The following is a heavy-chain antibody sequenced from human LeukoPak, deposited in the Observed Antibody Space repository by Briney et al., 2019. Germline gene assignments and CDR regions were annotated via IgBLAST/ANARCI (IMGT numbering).Heavy chain of an antibody. CDR1: GYTVTSYG. V-gene: IGHV1-18*01. D-gene: IGHD5-24*01. CDR2: ISAYNGNT. J-gene: IGHJ4*02. Sequence: ASVKVSCKASGYTVTSYGISWVRQAPGQGLEWMGWISAYNGNTNCAQKLQGRVTMTTDTSTSTAYMELRSLRSDDTAVYYCTRESTGMATTPSDYWGQGTLVTVSS. CDR3: TRESTGMATTPSDY.